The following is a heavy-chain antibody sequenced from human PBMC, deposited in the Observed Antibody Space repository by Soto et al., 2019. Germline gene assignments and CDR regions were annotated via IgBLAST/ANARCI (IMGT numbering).Heavy chain of an antibody. CDR1: GGSFSGYY. CDR3: ARGQTTVPHDAFDI. CDR2: INHSGST. D-gene: IGHD4-4*01. J-gene: IGHJ3*02. V-gene: IGHV4-34*01. Sequence: QVQLQQWGAGLLKPSETLSLTCAVYGGSFSGYYWSWIRQPPGKGLEWIGEINHSGSTNYNPSLKSRVTISVDTSKNQFSLKLSSVTAADTAVYYCARGQTTVPHDAFDIWGQGTMVTVSS.